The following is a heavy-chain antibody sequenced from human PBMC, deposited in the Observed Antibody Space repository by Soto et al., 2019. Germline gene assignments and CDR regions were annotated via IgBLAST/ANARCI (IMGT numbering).Heavy chain of an antibody. Sequence: QLQLQESGSGLVKPSQTLSLTCAVSGGSISSGGYSWSWIRQPPGKGLEWIGYIYHSGSTYYNPALKSRVXXXVXRSKNQFSRNLSSVTAADTAVYYCARGMTTVTTYDYWGQGTLVTVSS. J-gene: IGHJ4*02. CDR2: IYHSGST. V-gene: IGHV4-30-2*01. CDR1: GGSISSGGYS. CDR3: ARGMTTVTTYDY. D-gene: IGHD4-4*01.